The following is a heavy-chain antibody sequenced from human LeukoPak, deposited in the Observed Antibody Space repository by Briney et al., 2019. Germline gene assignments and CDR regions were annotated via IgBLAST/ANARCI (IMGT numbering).Heavy chain of an antibody. D-gene: IGHD2-2*01. CDR3: AKGIVVVPPPHNWFDP. CDR2: ISGSGGST. Sequence: PGASLRLSCAASGFTFSSYAMSWVRQAPGKGLEWVSAISGSGGSTYYADSVKGRFTISRDNSKNTLYLQMNSLRAEDTAVYYCAKGIVVVPPPHNWFDPWGQGTLVTVSS. V-gene: IGHV3-23*01. CDR1: GFTFSSYA. J-gene: IGHJ5*02.